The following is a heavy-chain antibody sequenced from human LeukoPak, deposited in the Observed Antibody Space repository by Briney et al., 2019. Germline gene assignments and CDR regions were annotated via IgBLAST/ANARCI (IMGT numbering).Heavy chain of an antibody. J-gene: IGHJ4*02. D-gene: IGHD1-26*01. CDR1: GFTFSSYA. CDR2: ISGSGGST. CDR3: ARMRGSYRGYFDY. V-gene: IGHV3-23*01. Sequence: PGGSLRLSCAASGFTFSSYAMSWVRQAPGKGLEWVSAISGSGGSTYYADSVKGRFTISRDNAKNSLYLQMNSLRAEDTAVYYCARMRGSYRGYFDYWGQGTLVTVSS.